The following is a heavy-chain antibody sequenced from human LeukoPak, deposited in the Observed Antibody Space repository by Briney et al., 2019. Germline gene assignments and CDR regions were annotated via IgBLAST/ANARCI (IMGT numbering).Heavy chain of an antibody. CDR2: ISHSGST. CDR3: ARGGKRWLQLWYFDL. CDR1: GGSFSGYY. D-gene: IGHD5-24*01. J-gene: IGHJ2*01. V-gene: IGHV4-34*01. Sequence: SETLSLTCAVYGGSFSGYYWSWIRQPPGKGLEWIGEISHSGSTNYNPSLKSRVTISVDTSKNQFSLKLSSVTAADTAVYYCARGGKRWLQLWYFDLWGRGTLVTVSS.